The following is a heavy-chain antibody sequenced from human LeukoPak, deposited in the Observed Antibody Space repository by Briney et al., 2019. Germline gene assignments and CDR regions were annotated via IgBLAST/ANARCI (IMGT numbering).Heavy chain of an antibody. J-gene: IGHJ4*02. CDR2: IRYDGSNK. V-gene: IGHV3-30*02. CDR3: AKAQIYCSGGSCYYFDY. D-gene: IGHD2-15*01. CDR1: GFTFSSYG. Sequence: PGGSLRLSCAASGFTFSSYGMHWVRQAQGKGLEWVAFIRYDGSNKYYADSVKGRFTISRDNSKNTLYLQMNSLRAEDTAVYYCAKAQIYCSGGSCYYFDYWGQGTLVTVSS.